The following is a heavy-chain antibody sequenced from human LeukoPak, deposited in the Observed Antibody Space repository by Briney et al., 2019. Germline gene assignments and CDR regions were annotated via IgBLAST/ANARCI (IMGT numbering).Heavy chain of an antibody. V-gene: IGHV3-11*01. CDR3: VRFVSVAAAGRSSGFDA. CDR2: ISSSSTTI. Sequence: PGGSLRLSCAASGFTFSDYYMSWVRQAPGKGPEWVSYISSSSTTIYYVDSVKGRFTISRDNAKSSLYLQMNSLRAEDTAVYYCVRFVSVAAAGRSSGFDAWGQGTLVTVSS. D-gene: IGHD6-13*01. CDR1: GFTFSDYY. J-gene: IGHJ5*02.